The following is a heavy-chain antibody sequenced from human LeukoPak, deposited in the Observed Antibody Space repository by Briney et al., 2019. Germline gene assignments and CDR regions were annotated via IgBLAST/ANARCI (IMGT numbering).Heavy chain of an antibody. CDR3: ARDRIAAAGTGAFDI. D-gene: IGHD6-13*01. Sequence: GGSLRLSCAASGFTVSSNYMSWVRQAPGKGLEWVSVIYSGGSTYYADSVKGRFTISRDNSKNTLYLQMNSLRAEDTAVYYCARDRIAAAGTGAFDIWGQGTLVTVSS. V-gene: IGHV3-53*01. CDR2: IYSGGST. J-gene: IGHJ4*02. CDR1: GFTVSSNY.